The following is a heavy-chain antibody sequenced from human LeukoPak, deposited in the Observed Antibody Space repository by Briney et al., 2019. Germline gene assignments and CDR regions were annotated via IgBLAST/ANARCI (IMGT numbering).Heavy chain of an antibody. Sequence: ASVKVSCKASGYTFTGHYMHWVRQAPGQGLERMGWINPNSGGTNYAQKFQGRVTMTRDTSISTAYMELTRLTSDDTAVYYCARDRATGSSWYVRWFDPWGQGTLVTVSS. CDR3: ARDRATGSSWYVRWFDP. V-gene: IGHV1-2*02. CDR1: GYTFTGHY. J-gene: IGHJ5*02. CDR2: INPNSGGT. D-gene: IGHD6-13*01.